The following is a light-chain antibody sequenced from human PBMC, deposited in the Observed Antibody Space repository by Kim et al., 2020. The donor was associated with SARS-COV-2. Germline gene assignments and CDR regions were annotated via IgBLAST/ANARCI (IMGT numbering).Light chain of an antibody. CDR1: QGITKY. CDR3: QQNNSHPRT. V-gene: IGKV1-39*01. CDR2: AAS. J-gene: IGKJ5*01. Sequence: DIQMTQSPTSLSASVGARVTITCRASQGITKYLTWYQQRPGKAPKLLIYAASSLQSGVPSRFSGSGSGTDFTLTISSLQPEDFATYYTQQNNSHPRTFGQGTQLEIK.